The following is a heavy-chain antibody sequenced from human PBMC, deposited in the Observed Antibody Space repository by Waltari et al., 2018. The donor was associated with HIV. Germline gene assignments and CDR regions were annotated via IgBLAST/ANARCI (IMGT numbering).Heavy chain of an antibody. CDR1: GFAFNTYS. J-gene: IGHJ6*02. Sequence: EEHLVESGGGLVKPGESLRLSCEASGFAFNTYSMNWVSQAPGKGLDWVSSIRGSNTYIYYADSVKGRFTISRDNAKNSLYLQMSSLRAEDTAVYYCARDRSDDFWSGPNYGMDVWGQGTTVTVSS. CDR3: ARDRSDDFWSGPNYGMDV. V-gene: IGHV3-21*06. CDR2: IRGSNTYI. D-gene: IGHD3-3*01.